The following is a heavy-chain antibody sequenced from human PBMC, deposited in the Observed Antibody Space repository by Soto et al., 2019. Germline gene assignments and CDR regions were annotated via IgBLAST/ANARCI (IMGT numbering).Heavy chain of an antibody. J-gene: IGHJ4*02. CDR1: GGTFSSYT. V-gene: IGHV1-69*02. CDR2: IIPILGIA. CDR3: ARGSSSWYSDY. D-gene: IGHD6-13*01. Sequence: QVQLVQSGAEVKKPGSSVKVSCKASGGTFSSYTISWVRQAPGQGLEWMGRIIPILGIANYAQKFQGRVTIPADNSTSTAYMELRSLRSEDTAVYYCARGSSSWYSDYWGQGTLVTVSS.